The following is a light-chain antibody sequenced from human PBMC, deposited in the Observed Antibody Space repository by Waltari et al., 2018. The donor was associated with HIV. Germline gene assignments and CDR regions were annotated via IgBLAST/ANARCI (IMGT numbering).Light chain of an antibody. CDR3: QQYYDTPLT. V-gene: IGKV4-1*01. CDR2: WAS. CDR1: QSVLYSSNNKNY. J-gene: IGKJ4*01. Sequence: DIVMTQSPDSLAVSLGERATINCQSSQSVLYSSNNKNYLAWYQQKPGQPPKLLIYWASTRESGVPDRFSGSGSGTDFTLTISSLQAEDVALYYCQQYYDTPLTFGGGTKVEIK.